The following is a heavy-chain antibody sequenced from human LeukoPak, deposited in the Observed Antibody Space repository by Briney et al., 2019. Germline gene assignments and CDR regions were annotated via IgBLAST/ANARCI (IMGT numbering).Heavy chain of an antibody. Sequence: WASVKVSCKASGYTFTGYYMHWVRQAPGQGLEWMGWINPNSGGTNYAQKFQGRVTMTRDTSISTAYMELSRLRAEDTAVYYCAKDDYYDTSGYRDWGQGTLVTVSS. CDR3: AKDDYYDTSGYRD. D-gene: IGHD3-22*01. J-gene: IGHJ4*02. V-gene: IGHV1-2*02. CDR1: GYTFTGYY. CDR2: INPNSGGT.